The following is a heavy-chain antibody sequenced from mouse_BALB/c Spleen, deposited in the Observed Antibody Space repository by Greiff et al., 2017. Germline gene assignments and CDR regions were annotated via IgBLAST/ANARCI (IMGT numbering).Heavy chain of an antibody. CDR1: GFNIKDTY. Sequence: EVQLQQSGAELVKPGASVKLSCTASGFNIKDTYMHWVKQRPEQGLEWIGRIDPANGNTKYDPKFQGKATITADTSSNTAYLQLSSLTSEDTAVYYCAPIYYGNYGGFFDYWGQGTTLTVSS. CDR3: APIYYGNYGGFFDY. CDR2: IDPANGNT. J-gene: IGHJ2*01. V-gene: IGHV14-3*02. D-gene: IGHD2-1*01.